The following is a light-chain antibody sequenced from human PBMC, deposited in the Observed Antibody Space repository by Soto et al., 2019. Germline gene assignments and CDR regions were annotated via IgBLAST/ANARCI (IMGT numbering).Light chain of an antibody. V-gene: IGLV3-25*01. J-gene: IGLJ1*01. CDR3: QSADSSGTYV. CDR1: ALPKQY. CDR2: KDS. Sequence: PGQTARITCSGDALPKQYAYWYQQKPGQAPVLVIYKDSERPSGIPERFSGSSSGTTVTLTISGVQAEDEADYYCQSADSSGTYVFGTGTKVTVL.